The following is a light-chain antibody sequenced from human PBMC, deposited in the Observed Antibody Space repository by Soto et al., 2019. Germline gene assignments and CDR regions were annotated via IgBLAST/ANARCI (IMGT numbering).Light chain of an antibody. V-gene: IGLV2-18*02. CDR3: SSYTSSSTYV. J-gene: IGLJ1*01. Sequence: QSALTQPPSVTGSPGRSVTISCTGTSSDVGSYNRVSWYQQTPGTAPKLMIYEVNNRPSGVPDRFSGSKSGNTASLTISGLHAEDEADYYCSSYTSSSTYVFGTGTKVTVL. CDR2: EVN. CDR1: SSDVGSYNR.